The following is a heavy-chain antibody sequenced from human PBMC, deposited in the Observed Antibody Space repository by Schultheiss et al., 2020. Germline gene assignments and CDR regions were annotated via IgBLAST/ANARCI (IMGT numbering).Heavy chain of an antibody. Sequence: ASVKVSCKASGYTFTSYGIRWVRQAPGQGLEWMGWISGYNGNTNYAHKLQVRVTMTTDTSTSTAYMELTSLRSDDTAVYYCARDRSRVVVPAAIVWYYYYGMDVWGEGTTVNVSS. J-gene: IGHJ6*04. V-gene: IGHV1-18*01. D-gene: IGHD2-2*01. CDR2: ISGYNGNT. CDR1: GYTFTSYG. CDR3: ARDRSRVVVPAAIVWYYYYGMDV.